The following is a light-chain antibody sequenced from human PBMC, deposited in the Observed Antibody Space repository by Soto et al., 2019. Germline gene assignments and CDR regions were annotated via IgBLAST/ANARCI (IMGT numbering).Light chain of an antibody. CDR3: CSSAPSRTFV. CDR1: SSDVGRYNY. CDR2: EVS. V-gene: IGLV2-23*02. Sequence: QSALTQPASVSGSPGQSITISCTGTSSDVGRYNYVSWYQHHPGKAPKLMIYEVSNRPSGVSNRFSGSEPGNTASLTISGLQAEDEADYYCCSSAPSRTFVFGTGTKVTVL. J-gene: IGLJ1*01.